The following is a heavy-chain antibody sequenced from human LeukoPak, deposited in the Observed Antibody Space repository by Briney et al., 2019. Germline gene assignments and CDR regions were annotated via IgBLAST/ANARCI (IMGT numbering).Heavy chain of an antibody. CDR2: INHSGST. V-gene: IGHV4-34*01. CDR3: ARFGYDVLTALYHFHY. CDR1: GGSFSGYY. Sequence: SETLSLTCAVYGGSFSGYYWSWLRQPPGKGLEWIGEINHSGSTNYNPSLKSRVTISLDTSKNQFSLKLSPVHAADTAVYYCARFGYDVLTALYHFHYWGQGTPVTVSS. D-gene: IGHD3-9*01. J-gene: IGHJ4*01.